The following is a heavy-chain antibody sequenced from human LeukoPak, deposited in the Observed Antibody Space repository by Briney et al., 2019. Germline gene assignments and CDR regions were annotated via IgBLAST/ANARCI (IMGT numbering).Heavy chain of an antibody. J-gene: IGHJ4*02. CDR2: INAGNGNT. CDR1: GYTFTSYA. Sequence: ASVKVSCKASGYTFTSYAMHWVRQAPGQRLEWIGWINAGNGNTKYSQKFQGRVTITRDTSASTAYMELSSLRSEDTAVYYCARDWSYDILTGPSTFDYWGQGTLVTVSS. D-gene: IGHD3-9*01. CDR3: ARDWSYDILTGPSTFDY. V-gene: IGHV1-3*01.